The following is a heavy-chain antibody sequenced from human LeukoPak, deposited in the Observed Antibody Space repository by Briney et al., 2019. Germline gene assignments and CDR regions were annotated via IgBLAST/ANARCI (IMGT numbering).Heavy chain of an antibody. CDR1: EFTFSDYT. V-gene: IGHV3-48*01. CDR3: AKDHYGSGMTFDI. Sequence: GGSLRLSCAGAEFTFSDYTMNWVRQAPGKGLEWVSYISPDSTEIYYADSVKGRFTISRDNSKNTLYLQMNSLRAEDTAVYYCAKDHYGSGMTFDIWGQGTMVTVSS. D-gene: IGHD3-10*01. CDR2: ISPDSTEI. J-gene: IGHJ3*02.